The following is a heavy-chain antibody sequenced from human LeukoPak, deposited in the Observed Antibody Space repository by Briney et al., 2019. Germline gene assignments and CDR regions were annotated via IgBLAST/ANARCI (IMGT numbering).Heavy chain of an antibody. Sequence: GGSLRLSCAASGFTFSSYSMNWVRQAPGKGLEWVSSISSSSSYIYYADSVKGRFTISRDNAKNSLYLQMNSLRAVDTAVYYCAREDYGDKFDPWGQGTLVTVSS. D-gene: IGHD4-17*01. CDR1: GFTFSSYS. CDR3: AREDYGDKFDP. J-gene: IGHJ5*02. CDR2: ISSSSSYI. V-gene: IGHV3-21*01.